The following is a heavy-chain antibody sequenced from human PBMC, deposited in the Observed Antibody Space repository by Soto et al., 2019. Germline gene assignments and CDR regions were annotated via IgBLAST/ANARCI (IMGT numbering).Heavy chain of an antibody. CDR1: GGSIRNYY. V-gene: IGHV4-4*07. CDR2: IYTTGST. Sequence: SETLSLTCIVFGGSIRNYYWSWIRQPAGKGLEWIGRIYTTGSTNYNPALKSRVAMSLDTSTNQVSLKLRSVTAADTAVYYCARDDGIAAAGWFDPWGQGTLVTVSS. J-gene: IGHJ5*02. D-gene: IGHD6-13*01. CDR3: ARDDGIAAAGWFDP.